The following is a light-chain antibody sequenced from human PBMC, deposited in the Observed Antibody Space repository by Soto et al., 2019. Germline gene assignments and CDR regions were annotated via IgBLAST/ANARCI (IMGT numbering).Light chain of an antibody. V-gene: IGLV3-21*04. CDR1: NIGSKS. J-gene: IGLJ2*01. Sequence: SYELTQPPSVSVAPGKTARITCGGNNIGSKSVHWYQQKPGQAPVLVIYYDSDRPSGIPERFSGSNSGNTATLTISRVEAGDEADYYCQVWDSSRWVFGGGTKLTVL. CDR2: YDS. CDR3: QVWDSSRWV.